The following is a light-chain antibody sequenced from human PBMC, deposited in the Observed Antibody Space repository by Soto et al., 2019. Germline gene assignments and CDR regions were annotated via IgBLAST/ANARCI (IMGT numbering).Light chain of an antibody. CDR2: SDN. CDR3: ASLDDSLNGCV. V-gene: IGLV1-44*01. Sequence: QSVLTQPPSASGTPGQRVTISCSGSSSNIGTYRVSWYQHFPGTAPRLLIYSDNQRPSGVPDRFSASKSDASASLAISGRHSEDEAYFYCASLDDSLNGCVFRTGTKVPVL. J-gene: IGLJ1*01. CDR1: SSNIGTYR.